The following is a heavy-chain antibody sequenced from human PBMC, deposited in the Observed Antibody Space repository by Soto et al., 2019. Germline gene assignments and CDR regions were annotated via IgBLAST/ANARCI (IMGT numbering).Heavy chain of an antibody. CDR2: IIPILGIA. Sequence: SEQVSCTASGGTFISYTISWVRQAPGQGLEWMGRIIPILGIANYAQKFQGRVTITADKSTSTAYMELSSLRSEDTAVYYCARDSVIGPATTDYWGQGTLVTVSS. V-gene: IGHV1-69*04. CDR1: GGTFISYT. CDR3: ARDSVIGPATTDY. J-gene: IGHJ4*02. D-gene: IGHD4-4*01.